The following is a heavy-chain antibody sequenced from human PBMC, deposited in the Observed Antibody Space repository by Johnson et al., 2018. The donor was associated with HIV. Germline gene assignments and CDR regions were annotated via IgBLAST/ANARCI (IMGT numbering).Heavy chain of an antibody. CDR2: ISYDGSNK. CDR3: AKSTQASIVRESGSYVAFDI. Sequence: QVQLVESGGGVVQPGRSLRLSCAASGFTFSSYGIHWVRQVPGKGLEWVAVISYDGSNKYYAGSVKGRFTVSRDNSQNTLYLEMNGLRPEDTALYYCAKSTQASIVRESGSYVAFDIWCQGTMVTVSS. V-gene: IGHV3-30*18. D-gene: IGHD3-10*01. CDR1: GFTFSSYG. J-gene: IGHJ3*02.